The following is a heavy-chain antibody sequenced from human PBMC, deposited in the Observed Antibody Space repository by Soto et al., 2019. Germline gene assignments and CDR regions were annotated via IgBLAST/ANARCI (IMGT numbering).Heavy chain of an antibody. CDR1: GFTFSSYG. J-gene: IGHJ4*02. D-gene: IGHD6-6*01. CDR3: AKDIQSPGSSPDY. V-gene: IGHV3-30*18. CDR2: ISYDGSNK. Sequence: GGSLRLSCAASGFTFSSYGMHWVRQAPGKGLEWVAVISYDGSNKYYADSVKGRFTISRDNSKNTLYLQMNSLRAEDTAVYYCAKDIQSPGSSPDYWGQGTLVTVSS.